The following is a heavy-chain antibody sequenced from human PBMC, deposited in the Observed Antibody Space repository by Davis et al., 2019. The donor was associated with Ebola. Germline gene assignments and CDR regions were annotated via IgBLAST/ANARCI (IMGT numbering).Heavy chain of an antibody. Sequence: GESLKISCVASGFIFNNYAMSWVRQAPGTGLEWIANISSSGADTGYADAVKGRFPISRDNSDRSVFLDMTSLRAEDTAMYHCARHSGAGALSWFDPWGQGTLVTVSS. J-gene: IGHJ5*02. CDR2: ISSSGADT. CDR3: ARHSGAGALSWFDP. V-gene: IGHV3-11*04. CDR1: GFIFNNYA. D-gene: IGHD3-10*01.